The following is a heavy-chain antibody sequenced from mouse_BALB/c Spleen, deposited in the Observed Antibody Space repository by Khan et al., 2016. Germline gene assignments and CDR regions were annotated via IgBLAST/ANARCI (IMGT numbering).Heavy chain of an antibody. CDR1: GYTFTDYS. D-gene: IGHD3-1*01. V-gene: IGHV9-2-1*01. CDR2: INTETGEP. CDR3: AKAAPATSDY. J-gene: IGHJ2*01. Sequence: QIQLVQSGPELKKPGETVKISCKASGYTFTDYSMHWVKQAPGKGLKWMGWINTETGEPTYADDFKGRFAFSLETSASTAYLQINNLKNEDTATYVCAKAAPATSDYWCQGATLTVSS.